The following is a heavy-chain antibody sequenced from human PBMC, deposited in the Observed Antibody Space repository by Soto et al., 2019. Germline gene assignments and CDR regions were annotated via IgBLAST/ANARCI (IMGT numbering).Heavy chain of an antibody. Sequence: GASVKVSCKASGYPFTSYAMQWVRQAPGQRLEWMGWINAGNGNTNYAQKLQGRVTMTTDTSTSTAYMELRSLRSDDTAIYYCEKDANWEDHYWGQGTLVTVSS. J-gene: IGHJ4*02. CDR3: EKDANWEDHY. CDR2: INAGNGNT. CDR1: GYPFTSYA. D-gene: IGHD1-1*01. V-gene: IGHV1-3*01.